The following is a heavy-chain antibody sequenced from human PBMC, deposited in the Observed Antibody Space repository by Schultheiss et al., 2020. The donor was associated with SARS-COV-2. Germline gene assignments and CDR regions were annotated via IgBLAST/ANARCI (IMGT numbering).Heavy chain of an antibody. J-gene: IGHJ4*02. CDR3: ARESYDFWSGYYRTGPFDY. D-gene: IGHD3-3*01. CDR2: INSDGSTV. CDR1: GFTFSSYG. Sequence: GGSLRLSCAASGFTFSSYGMHWVRQAPGKGLEWVSYINSDGSTVHYADSVNGRFTISRDNAKNSLYLQMNSLRAEDTAVYYCARESYDFWSGYYRTGPFDYWGQGTLVTVSS. V-gene: IGHV3-48*04.